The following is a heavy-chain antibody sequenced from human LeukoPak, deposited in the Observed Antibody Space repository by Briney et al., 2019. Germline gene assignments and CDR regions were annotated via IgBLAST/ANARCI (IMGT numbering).Heavy chain of an antibody. CDR1: GFTVSSNY. Sequence: GSLRLSCAASGFTVSSNYMSWVRQAPGKGLEWLSYISTSGSTIYYADSVKGRFTVSRDNAKNLLFLQMNSLRAEDTALYYCASRRNWFDPWGQGTLVTVSS. CDR2: ISTSGSTI. CDR3: ASRRNWFDP. J-gene: IGHJ5*02. V-gene: IGHV3-11*04.